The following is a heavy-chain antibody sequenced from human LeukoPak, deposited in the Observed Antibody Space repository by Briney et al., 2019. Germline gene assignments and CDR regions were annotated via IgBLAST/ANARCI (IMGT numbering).Heavy chain of an antibody. CDR3: ARDGAIAVAGKFDY. CDR2: ISSSSSYI. V-gene: IGHV3-21*01. J-gene: IGHJ4*02. Sequence: GGSLRLSCAASGFTFSSYSMNWVRQAPGKGLEWVSSISSSSSYIYYADSVKGRFTISRDNAKNSLYLQMNSLRAEDTAVYYCARDGAIAVAGKFDYWGQGTLATVSS. D-gene: IGHD6-19*01. CDR1: GFTFSSYS.